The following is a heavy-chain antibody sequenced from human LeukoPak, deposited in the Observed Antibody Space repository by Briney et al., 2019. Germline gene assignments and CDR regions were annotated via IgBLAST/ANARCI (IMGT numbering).Heavy chain of an antibody. CDR3: AREIGPRQLHLWGSAFDY. V-gene: IGHV1-46*01. CDR1: GYTFTNYY. CDR2: INPSDGKT. D-gene: IGHD5-18*01. Sequence: ASVKVSCKASGYTFTNYYMHWVRQAPGQGLERMGIINPSDGKTSYAQKFQGRVTMTRDTSTSTVYMELSSLRSEDTAVYYCAREIGPRQLHLWGSAFDYWGQGTLVTVSS. J-gene: IGHJ4*02.